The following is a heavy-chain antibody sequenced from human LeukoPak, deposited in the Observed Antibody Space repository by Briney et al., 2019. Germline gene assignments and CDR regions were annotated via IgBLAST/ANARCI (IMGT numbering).Heavy chain of an antibody. J-gene: IGHJ4*02. Sequence: SGPALVKPTQTLTLTCTFSGFSLSTSGVGVGWIRQPPGKALEWLALIYWDDDKRYSPSLKSRLTITKDTSKNQVVLTMTNMDPVDTATYYCARAIGGDREDYWGQGTLVTVSS. CDR2: IYWDDDK. CDR1: GFSLSTSGVG. V-gene: IGHV2-5*02. D-gene: IGHD2-21*02. CDR3: ARAIGGDREDY.